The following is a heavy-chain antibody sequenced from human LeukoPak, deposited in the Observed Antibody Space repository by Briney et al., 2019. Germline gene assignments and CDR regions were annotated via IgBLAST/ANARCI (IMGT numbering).Heavy chain of an antibody. Sequence: SETLSLTCTVSGYSISSGYYWGWIRQPPGEGLEWIGSIYHSGSTYYNPPLKSRVTISVDTSKNQFSLKLSSVTAADTAVYYCARAEILGYSYGFQRVDPWGQGTLVTVSS. CDR2: IYHSGST. CDR1: GYSISSGYY. D-gene: IGHD5-18*01. CDR3: ARAEILGYSYGFQRVDP. J-gene: IGHJ5*02. V-gene: IGHV4-38-2*02.